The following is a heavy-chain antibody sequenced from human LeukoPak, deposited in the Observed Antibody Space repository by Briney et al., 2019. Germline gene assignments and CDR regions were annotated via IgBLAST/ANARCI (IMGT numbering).Heavy chain of an antibody. Sequence: SETLSLTCAVYGGSFSGYYWSWIRQPPGKGLEWIGEINHSGSTNYNPSLKSRVTISVDTSKNQFSLKLSSVTAADTAVYYCARGDPNVDYWGQGTLVTVSS. V-gene: IGHV4-34*01. CDR1: GGSFSGYY. J-gene: IGHJ4*02. CDR3: ARGDPNVDY. CDR2: INHSGST.